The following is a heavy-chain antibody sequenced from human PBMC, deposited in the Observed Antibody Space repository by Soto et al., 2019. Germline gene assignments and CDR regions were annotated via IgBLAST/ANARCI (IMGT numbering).Heavy chain of an antibody. V-gene: IGHV4-39*01. CDR3: ARSLVVVTAIDGMDV. Sequence: SETLSLTCTVSGGSISSSSYYWGWIRQPPGKGLEWIGSIYYSGSTDYNPTLKSRVTIYVDTAKNQFSLKLSSVTAADTAVYYCARSLVVVTAIDGMDVWGQGTTVTVSS. D-gene: IGHD2-21*02. CDR1: GGSISSSSYY. J-gene: IGHJ6*02. CDR2: IYYSGST.